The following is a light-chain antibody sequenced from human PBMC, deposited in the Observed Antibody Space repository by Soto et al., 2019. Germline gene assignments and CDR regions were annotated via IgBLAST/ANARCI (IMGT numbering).Light chain of an antibody. CDR2: GAS. J-gene: IGKJ4*01. CDR1: QIISIS. V-gene: IGKV3-15*01. CDR3: QQYNNWPLT. Sequence: EIVMTQSPATLSVSPGERATLSCRASQIISISLAWYQQKPGQAPRLLIYGASTRATGIPARFSGSGSWTEFTLTLSSLQSEDFAIYYCQQYNNWPLTVGGGTKVEIK.